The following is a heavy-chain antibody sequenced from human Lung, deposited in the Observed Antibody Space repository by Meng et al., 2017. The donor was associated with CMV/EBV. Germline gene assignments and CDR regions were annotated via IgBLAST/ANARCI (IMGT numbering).Heavy chain of an antibody. CDR3: ARDSYSGSFHYYYGMDV. J-gene: IGHJ6*02. V-gene: IGHV4-34*01. Sequence: GSLRLXCAVYGGSFSGYYWSWIRQPPGKGLEWIGEINHSGSTNYNPSLKSRVTISVDTSKNQFSLKLSSVTAADTAVYYCARDSYSGSFHYYYGMDVWGQGTTVTVSS. D-gene: IGHD1-26*01. CDR1: GGSFSGYY. CDR2: INHSGST.